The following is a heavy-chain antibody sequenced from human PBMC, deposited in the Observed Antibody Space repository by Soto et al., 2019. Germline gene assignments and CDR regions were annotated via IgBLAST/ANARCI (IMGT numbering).Heavy chain of an antibody. CDR2: LYWDDDK. J-gene: IGHJ3*01. V-gene: IGHV2-5*02. CDR3: AHTIVVVPTAHDAFDV. D-gene: IGHD2-2*01. CDR1: GFSLSSIGVG. Sequence: QITLKESGPTLVKPTQTLTLTCTFSGFSLSSIGVGVGWIRQPPGKALEWLGILYWDDDKHYSPSLKSRISIAKDTSKDQVVLTLTNMDPVGTATYYCAHTIVVVPTAHDAFDVWGQGTMVTVSS.